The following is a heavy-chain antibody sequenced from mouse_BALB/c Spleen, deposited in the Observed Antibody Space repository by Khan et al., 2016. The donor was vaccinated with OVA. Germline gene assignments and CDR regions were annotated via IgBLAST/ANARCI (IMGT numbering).Heavy chain of an antibody. D-gene: IGHD2-10*01. J-gene: IGHJ3*01. Sequence: QVQLKESGAELARPGASVKMSCKASGYTFTSYTIHWIKKRPGQGLEWIGYINPSNGYTNSNQKFKDKATLTTDKSSTTAYLQLSSLTSDDSAVYNCVRDRAYRRSDGWFTYWGQGTLVTVSA. V-gene: IGHV1-4*01. CDR2: INPSNGYT. CDR3: VRDRAYRRSDGWFTY. CDR1: GYTFTSYT.